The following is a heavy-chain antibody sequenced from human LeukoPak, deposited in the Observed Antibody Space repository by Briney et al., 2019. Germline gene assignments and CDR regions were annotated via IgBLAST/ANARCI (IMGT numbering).Heavy chain of an antibody. CDR2: IIPIFGTA. CDR1: GGTFSSYA. V-gene: IGHV1-69*13. J-gene: IGHJ4*02. Sequence: SVKVSCKASGGTFSSYAISWVRQAPGQGLEWMGGIIPIFGTANYAQKFQGRVTITADESTSTAYMELSSLRSEDTAVYYCAREEGSGYDFSSPFDCWGQGTLVTVSS. CDR3: AREEGSGYDFSSPFDC. D-gene: IGHD5-12*01.